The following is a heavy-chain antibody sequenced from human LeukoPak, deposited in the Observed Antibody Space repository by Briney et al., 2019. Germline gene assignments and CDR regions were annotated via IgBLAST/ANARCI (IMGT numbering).Heavy chain of an antibody. Sequence: SVKVSCKASGYTFTGYYMHWVRQAPGQGLEWMGGIIPIFGTANYAQKFQGRVTITTDESTSTAYMELSSLRSEDTAVYYCASDPAGEGATLLSWGQGTLVTVSS. CDR3: ASDPAGEGATLLS. D-gene: IGHD1-26*01. CDR2: IIPIFGTA. CDR1: GYTFTGYY. V-gene: IGHV1-69*05. J-gene: IGHJ5*02.